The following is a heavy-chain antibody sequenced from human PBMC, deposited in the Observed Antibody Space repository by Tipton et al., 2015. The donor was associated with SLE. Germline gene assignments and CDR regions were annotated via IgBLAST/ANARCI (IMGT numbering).Heavy chain of an antibody. D-gene: IGHD3-3*01. CDR2: LYYSGSS. V-gene: IGHV4-38-2*02. Sequence: TLSLTCTVSGYSISSDYYWGWIRQPPGKGLEWIGSLYYSGSSYYNPSLKSRVTISVDTSKNQLSLKLPSVTAADTAVYYCARGYYDFWSVYYTLDYWGQGTLVTVSS. CDR3: ARGYYDFWSVYYTLDY. CDR1: GYSISSDYY. J-gene: IGHJ4*02.